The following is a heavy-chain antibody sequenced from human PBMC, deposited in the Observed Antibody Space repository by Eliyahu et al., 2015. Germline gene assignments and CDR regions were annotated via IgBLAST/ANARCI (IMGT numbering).Heavy chain of an antibody. D-gene: IGHD6-13*01. CDR1: GFXFSSYW. CDR2: IKQXGSEK. J-gene: IGHJ5*02. V-gene: IGHV3-7*01. Sequence: EVQLVESGGGLVQPGGSLXLXCXASGFXFSSYWMSWVRQAPGKGREWVANIKQXGSEKYYVDSVKGRFTISRDNAKNSLYLQMNSLRAEDTSVYYCARAGWYSSSRNWFDPWGQGTLVTVSS. CDR3: ARAGWYSSSRNWFDP.